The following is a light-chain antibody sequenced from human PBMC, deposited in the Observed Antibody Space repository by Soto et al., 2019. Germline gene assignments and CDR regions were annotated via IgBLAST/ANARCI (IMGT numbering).Light chain of an antibody. V-gene: IGKV3-15*01. J-gene: IGKJ1*01. Sequence: EIVMTQSPATLSVSPGEKATISCRASQSISSNLAWYQQKPGQAPRLLIYGASTRATALPARFSGSGSGTEFTLTINSLQSEDFAVYYCQNYNNWPTWTFGQGTKVEIK. CDR3: QNYNNWPTWT. CDR2: GAS. CDR1: QSISSN.